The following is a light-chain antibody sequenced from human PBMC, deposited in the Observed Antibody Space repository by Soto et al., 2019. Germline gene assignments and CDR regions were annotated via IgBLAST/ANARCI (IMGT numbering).Light chain of an antibody. CDR2: DIS. CDR1: QSICDW. CDR3: QQYNSYS. Sequence: DIQITQSPSTLSASVGDRFTITCRASQSICDWLAWYQQKPGKAAKLLIYDISNLEIGVRSRFSGSGSGTEFTLTISGLQPDDFSSYYCQQYNSYSFGQGTKVDIK. V-gene: IGKV1-5*01. J-gene: IGKJ1*01.